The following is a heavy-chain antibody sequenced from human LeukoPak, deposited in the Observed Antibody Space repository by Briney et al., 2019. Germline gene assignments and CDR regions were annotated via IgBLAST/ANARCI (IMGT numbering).Heavy chain of an antibody. CDR2: IYYSGST. J-gene: IGHJ4*02. Sequence: PSETLSLTCTVSGGSISSYYWSWIRQPPGKGLEWIGYIYYSGSTNYNPSLKSRVTISVDTSKNQFSLKLSSVTAADTAVYYCARHLTGYTSYYFDYWGQGTLVTVSS. CDR1: GGSISSYY. V-gene: IGHV4-59*08. D-gene: IGHD3-9*01. CDR3: ARHLTGYTSYYFDY.